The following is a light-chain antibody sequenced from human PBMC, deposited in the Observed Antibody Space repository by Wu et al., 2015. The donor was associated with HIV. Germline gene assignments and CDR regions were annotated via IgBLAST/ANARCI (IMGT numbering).Light chain of an antibody. CDR3: HQSYSTLMYT. Sequence: DIQMTQSPSSLSASVGDRVTITCRASRSISSYLNWYQQKPGKAPKLLIYAASSLQSGVPSRFSGSGSGTDFTLTISSLQPEDFATYYCHQSYSTLMYTFGQGTKLEIK. CDR2: AAS. V-gene: IGKV1-39*01. J-gene: IGKJ2*01. CDR1: RSISSY.